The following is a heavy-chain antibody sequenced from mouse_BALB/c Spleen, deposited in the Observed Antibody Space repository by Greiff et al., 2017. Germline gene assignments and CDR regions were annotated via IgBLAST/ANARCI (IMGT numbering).Heavy chain of an antibody. D-gene: IGHD2-1*01. J-gene: IGHJ2*01. CDR1: GFTFSSYT. Sequence: EVQRVESGGGLVKPGGSLKLSCAASGFTFSSYTMSWVRQTPEKRLEWVATISSGGSYTYYPDSVKGRFTISRDNAKNTLYLQMSSLKSEDTAMYYCTRGGYYGNYYFDYWGQGTTLTVSS. CDR3: TRGGYYGNYYFDY. CDR2: ISSGGSYT. V-gene: IGHV5-6-4*01.